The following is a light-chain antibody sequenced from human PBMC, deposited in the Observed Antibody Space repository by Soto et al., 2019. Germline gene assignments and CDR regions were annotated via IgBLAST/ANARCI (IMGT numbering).Light chain of an antibody. CDR1: QSISIW. CDR3: LQYDSLSYT. V-gene: IGKV1-5*03. CDR2: KTS. Sequence: DIQMTQSPSTLSASVGDRVIITCRASQSISIWLAWYQQKAGKAPKLLISKTSSLETGVPSRFSGSGSGTEFTLTISSLQPEDFATYYCLQYDSLSYTFGQGTKLEIK. J-gene: IGKJ2*01.